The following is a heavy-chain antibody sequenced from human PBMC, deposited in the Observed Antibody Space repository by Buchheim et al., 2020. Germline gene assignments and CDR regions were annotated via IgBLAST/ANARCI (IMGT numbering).Heavy chain of an antibody. CDR2: IIPIFGTA. V-gene: IGHV1-69*01. J-gene: IGHJ5*02. CDR3: ARQGGWLPYNWFDP. CDR1: GYTFTGYY. Sequence: QVQLVQSGAEVKKPGASVKVSCKASGYTFTGYYMHWVRQAPGQGLEWMGGIIPIFGTANYAQKFQGRVTITADESTSTAYMELSSLRSEDTAVYYCARQGGWLPYNWFDPWGQGTL. D-gene: IGHD6-19*01.